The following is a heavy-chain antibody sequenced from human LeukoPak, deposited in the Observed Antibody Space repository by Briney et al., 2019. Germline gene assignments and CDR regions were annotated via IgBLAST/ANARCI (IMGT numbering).Heavy chain of an antibody. CDR1: GYTFTSYD. CDR3: ARVRYSRLYYYYYMDV. D-gene: IGHD6-13*01. V-gene: IGHV1-8*01. Sequence: GASVKVSCKASGYTFTSYDINWVRQATGQGLEWMGWMNPNSGNTGYAQKFQGRVTMTRNTSISTAYMELSSLRSDDTAVYYCARVRYSRLYYYYYMDVWGKGTTVTVSS. J-gene: IGHJ6*03. CDR2: MNPNSGNT.